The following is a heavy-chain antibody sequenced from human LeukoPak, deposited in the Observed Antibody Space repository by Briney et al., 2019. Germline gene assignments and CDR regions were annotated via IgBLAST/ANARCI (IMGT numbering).Heavy chain of an antibody. D-gene: IGHD3-10*01. J-gene: IGHJ3*02. CDR2: INHSGST. V-gene: IGHV4-34*01. CDR3: ARGGLVRGTINSLIGFDI. Sequence: SETLSLTCAVYSGSFSGHYWNWIRQPPGKGLEWIGEINHSGSTNYNPSLKSRVTISVDTSKNQFSLQLNSVTPEDTALYYCARGGLVRGTINSLIGFDIWGQGIMVTVSS. CDR1: SGSFSGHY.